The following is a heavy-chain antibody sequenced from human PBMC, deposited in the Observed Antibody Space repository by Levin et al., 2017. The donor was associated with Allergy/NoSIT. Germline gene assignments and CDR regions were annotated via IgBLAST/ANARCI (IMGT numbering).Heavy chain of an antibody. CDR3: AIGDILTGYYRPKYFDY. J-gene: IGHJ4*02. CDR2: IIPIFGTA. D-gene: IGHD3-9*01. V-gene: IGHV1-69*13. Sequence: SVKVSCKASGGTFSSYAISWVRQAPGQGLEWMGGIIPIFGTANYAQKFQGRVTITADESTSTAYMELSSLRSEDTAVYYCAIGDILTGYYRPKYFDYWGQGTLVTVSS. CDR1: GGTFSSYA.